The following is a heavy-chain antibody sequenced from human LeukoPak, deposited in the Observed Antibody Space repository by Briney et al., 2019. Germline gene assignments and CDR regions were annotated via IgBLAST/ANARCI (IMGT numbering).Heavy chain of an antibody. CDR1: GFTFRSYW. V-gene: IGHV3-7*01. CDR2: IKQDGSEK. Sequence: GGSLRLSCAASGFTFRSYWMHWVRQALGKGLQWVATIKQDGSEKYYVDSVKGRFTISRDNAKNSLYLQMNSLRAEDTAVYYCVRAMEVWGQGPRSPSP. CDR3: VRAMEV. J-gene: IGHJ6*02.